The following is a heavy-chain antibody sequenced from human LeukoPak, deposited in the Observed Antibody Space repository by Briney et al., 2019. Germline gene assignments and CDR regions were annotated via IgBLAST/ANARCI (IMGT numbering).Heavy chain of an antibody. D-gene: IGHD2-21*02. Sequence: GASVKVSCKASGYTFTSYAMHWVRQAPGQRLEWMGWINAGNGNTKYSQKFQGRVTITRDTSASAAYMELSSLRSEDTAVYYCARDSPDTAFDYWGQGTLVTVSS. CDR2: INAGNGNT. CDR3: ARDSPDTAFDY. CDR1: GYTFTSYA. J-gene: IGHJ4*02. V-gene: IGHV1-3*01.